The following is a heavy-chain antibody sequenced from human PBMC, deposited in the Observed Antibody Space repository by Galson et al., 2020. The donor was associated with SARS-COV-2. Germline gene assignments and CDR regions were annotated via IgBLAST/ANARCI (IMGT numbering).Heavy chain of an antibody. Sequence: KIGESLKISCAASGFTFSSYSMNWVRQAPGKGLEWVSSISSSSSYIYYADSVKGRFTISRDNAKNSLYLQMNSLRAEDTAVYYCARDRPYYDILTDGSAFDIWGQGTMVTVSS. CDR3: ARDRPYYDILTDGSAFDI. CDR1: GFTFSSYS. D-gene: IGHD3-9*01. V-gene: IGHV3-21*01. J-gene: IGHJ3*02. CDR2: ISSSSSYI.